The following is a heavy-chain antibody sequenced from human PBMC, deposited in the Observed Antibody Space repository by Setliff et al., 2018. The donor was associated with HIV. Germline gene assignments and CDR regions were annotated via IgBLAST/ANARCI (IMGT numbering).Heavy chain of an antibody. D-gene: IGHD3-22*01. CDR3: ARGKGGVVVKVYYFDS. V-gene: IGHV1-69*10. CDR2: IIPVLGIT. Sequence: SVKVSCKASGGTFSSYATSWVRQAPGQGLEWMGGIIPVLGITTYAEKFQGRVTITADKSTSTAYMELSSLRSEDTAVYYCARGKGGVVVKVYYFDSWGQGTPVTV. CDR1: GGTFSSYA. J-gene: IGHJ4*02.